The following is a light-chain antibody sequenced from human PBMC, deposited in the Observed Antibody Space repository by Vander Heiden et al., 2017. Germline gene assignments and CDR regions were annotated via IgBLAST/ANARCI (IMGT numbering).Light chain of an antibody. CDR2: AAS. Sequence: DVQITQSPSSLSASVGDRVTITCRASQSISSYLNWYQQKPGKAPKLLIYAASSLQSGVPSRFSGSGSGTDFTLTISSLQPEDFATYYCQQSYSTPRDTFGGGTKVEIK. CDR3: QQSYSTPRDT. V-gene: IGKV1-39*01. CDR1: QSISSY. J-gene: IGKJ4*01.